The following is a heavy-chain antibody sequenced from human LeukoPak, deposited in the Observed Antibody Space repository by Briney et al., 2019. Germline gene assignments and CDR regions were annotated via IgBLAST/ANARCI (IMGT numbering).Heavy chain of an antibody. CDR3: TRATGYSSSDRDY. CDR1: GFTFSGSA. D-gene: IGHD6-13*01. CDR2: IRSKANSYAT. V-gene: IGHV3-73*01. Sequence: PGGSLRLSCAASGFTFSGSAMHWVRQASGKGLEWVGRIRSKANSYATAYAASVKGRFTISRDDSKNTAYLQMNSLKTEDTAVYYGTRATGYSSSDRDYWGQGTLVTVSS. J-gene: IGHJ4*02.